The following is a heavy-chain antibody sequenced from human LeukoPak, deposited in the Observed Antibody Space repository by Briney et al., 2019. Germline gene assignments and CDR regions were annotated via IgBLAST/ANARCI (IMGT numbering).Heavy chain of an antibody. J-gene: IGHJ5*02. Sequence: SETLSLTCTVSGGSISSYYWSWIRQPPGKGLEWIGYIYYSGSTNYNPSLKSRVTISVDTSKNQFSLKLSSVTAADTAVYYCARHYDFWSGYFAGTIYNWFDPWGQGTLVTVSS. D-gene: IGHD3-3*01. CDR3: ARHYDFWSGYFAGTIYNWFDP. V-gene: IGHV4-59*01. CDR2: IYYSGST. CDR1: GGSISSYY.